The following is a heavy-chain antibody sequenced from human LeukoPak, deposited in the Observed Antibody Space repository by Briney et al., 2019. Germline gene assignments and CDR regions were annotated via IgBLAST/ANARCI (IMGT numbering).Heavy chain of an antibody. CDR3: AKDPLWGSYPRYFDY. D-gene: IGHD3-16*02. CDR1: EFTFSSYA. Sequence: HPGGSLRLSCAASEFTFSSYAMSWVRQAPGKGLEWVSAISGSGGSTYYADSVKGRFTISRDNSKNTLYLQMNSLRAEDTAVYYCAKDPLWGSYPRYFDYWGQGTLVTVSS. CDR2: ISGSGGST. V-gene: IGHV3-23*01. J-gene: IGHJ4*02.